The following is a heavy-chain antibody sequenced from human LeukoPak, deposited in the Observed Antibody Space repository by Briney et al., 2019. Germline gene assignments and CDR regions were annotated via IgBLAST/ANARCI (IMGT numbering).Heavy chain of an antibody. CDR3: ASWTSSLDY. CDR1: GFTXSXYS. D-gene: IGHD3/OR15-3a*01. Sequence: GGSLRPSCAASGFTXSXYSMNXXRQXPGKGLEWVSSISSSSSYIYYADSVKGRFTISRDNAKNSLYLQMNSLRAEDTAVYYCASWTSSLDYWGQGTLVTVSS. V-gene: IGHV3-21*01. CDR2: ISSSSSYI. J-gene: IGHJ4*02.